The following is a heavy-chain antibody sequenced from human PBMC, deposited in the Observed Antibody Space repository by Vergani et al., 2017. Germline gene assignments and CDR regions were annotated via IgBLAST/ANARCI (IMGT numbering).Heavy chain of an antibody. CDR2: ISYDGSNK. Sequence: VQLLESGGGLVQPGGSLRLSCAASGFTFSSYGMHWVRQAPGKGLEWVAVISYDGSNKYYADSVKGRFTISRDNSKNTLYLQMNSLRAEDTAVYYCAKDVPSSSWYGGYFDYWGQGTLVTVSS. J-gene: IGHJ4*02. D-gene: IGHD6-13*01. V-gene: IGHV3-30*18. CDR3: AKDVPSSSWYGGYFDY. CDR1: GFTFSSYG.